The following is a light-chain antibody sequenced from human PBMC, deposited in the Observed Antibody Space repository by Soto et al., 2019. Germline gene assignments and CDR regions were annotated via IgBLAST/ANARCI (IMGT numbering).Light chain of an antibody. V-gene: IGLV2-14*01. Sequence: QPVLTQPASVSGSPGQSITISCTGTSSDVGGYNYVSWYQQHPGKAPKLMIFEVSNRPSGVSNRFSGSKSGNTASLTISGLQAEDEADYYCSSYTTSSTLEGVFGGGTKVTVL. CDR1: SSDVGGYNY. J-gene: IGLJ2*01. CDR3: SSYTTSSTLEGV. CDR2: EVS.